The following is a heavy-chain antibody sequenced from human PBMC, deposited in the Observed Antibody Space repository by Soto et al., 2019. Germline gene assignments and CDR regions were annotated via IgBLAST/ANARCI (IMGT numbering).Heavy chain of an antibody. CDR1: GDSVISGDTY. Sequence: QVQLQESGPGLVKPSQTLSLICTVSGDSVISGDTYLNWIRQHPERGLEWMGYINYRGTTNYHPALKSRILISVDPSANQFSLRLTSVTAADTAVDYCARDAPGGAPHWGQGALVTVSS. V-gene: IGHV4-31*03. CDR2: INYRGTT. J-gene: IGHJ4*02. CDR3: ARDAPGGAPH. D-gene: IGHD1-26*01.